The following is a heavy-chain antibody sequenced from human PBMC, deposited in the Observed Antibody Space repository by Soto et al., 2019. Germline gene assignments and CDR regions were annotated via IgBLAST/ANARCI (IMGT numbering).Heavy chain of an antibody. CDR2: INHSGSA. V-gene: IGHV4-34*01. D-gene: IGHD1-1*01. J-gene: IGHJ6*02. Sequence: SETLSLTCAVFGGCFSGYCWSWIRQPPGKGLAWIGEINHSGSANYNPSLESRVTFSLDTSKKRWSLKLTTETAADTAVYYCARATGHDYFGLDIWGQGTTVTVSS. CDR1: GGCFSGYC. CDR3: ARATGHDYFGLDI.